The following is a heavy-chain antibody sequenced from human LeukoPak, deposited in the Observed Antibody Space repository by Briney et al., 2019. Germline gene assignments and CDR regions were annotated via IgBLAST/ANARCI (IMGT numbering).Heavy chain of an antibody. Sequence: GESLKISCKGSGYSFTSYWIGWVRQMPGKGLEWIGIIYPGDSDTRYSPSFQGQVTISADKSISTAYLQWSSLKASDTAMYYCARLAPQYCGGDCNIDYWGQGTLVTVSS. J-gene: IGHJ4*02. CDR1: GYSFTSYW. CDR3: ARLAPQYCGGDCNIDY. CDR2: IYPGDSDT. D-gene: IGHD2-21*02. V-gene: IGHV5-51*01.